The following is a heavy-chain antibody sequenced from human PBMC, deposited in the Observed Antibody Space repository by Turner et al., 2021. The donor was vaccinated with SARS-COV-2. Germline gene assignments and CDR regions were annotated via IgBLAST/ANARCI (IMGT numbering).Heavy chain of an antibody. CDR1: GFTVSSNY. CDR3: ARETREARFDP. CDR2: IYSGGST. J-gene: IGHJ5*02. Sequence: ELQLVESGGGLIQPGGSLRLSCAASGFTVSSNYMNWVLQAPGKGLERDSIIYSGGSTYYADTVKGRFTISRDNSKNTLFLQMNSLRAEDTAVYYCARETREARFDPWGQGTLVTVSS. D-gene: IGHD1-26*01. V-gene: IGHV3-53*01.